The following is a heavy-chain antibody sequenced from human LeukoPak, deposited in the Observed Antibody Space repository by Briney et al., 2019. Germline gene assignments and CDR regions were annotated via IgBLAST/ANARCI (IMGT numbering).Heavy chain of an antibody. D-gene: IGHD1-1*01. CDR1: GLTFSNYW. Sequence: TGGSLRLSCVVSGLTFSNYWMIWVRQAPGKGLESVAIIKEDGSAKYYLDSVKGRFTISRDNAMNSLYLEMNSLRAEGTAVYYCARDYWRSIDHWGQGTLVTVSS. CDR2: IKEDGSAK. CDR3: ARDYWRSIDH. V-gene: IGHV3-7*01. J-gene: IGHJ4*02.